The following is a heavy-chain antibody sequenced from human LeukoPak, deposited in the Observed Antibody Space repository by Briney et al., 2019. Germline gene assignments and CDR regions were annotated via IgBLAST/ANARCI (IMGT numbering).Heavy chain of an antibody. J-gene: IGHJ6*03. CDR3: ARHIGGGIEDMDV. Sequence: SETLSLTCTVSGGSIGTYYWSWVRQSPGKGLEWIGYIYVTGNRYNPYLQSRVAISVDTSRNQFFLKMSSVTAADTAVYYCARHIGGGIEDMDVWGKGTKVTVSS. V-gene: IGHV4-59*08. CDR1: GGSIGTYY. D-gene: IGHD3-16*02. CDR2: IYVTGN.